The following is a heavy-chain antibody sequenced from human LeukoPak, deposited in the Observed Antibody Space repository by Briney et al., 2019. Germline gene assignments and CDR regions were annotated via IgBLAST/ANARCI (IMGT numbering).Heavy chain of an antibody. CDR1: GYSFTSYW. Sequence: GESLKISCKGSGYSFTSYWIGWVRQMPGKGLEWMGIIYPGDSDTRYSPSFQGRVTISADKSISTAYLQWSSLKASDTAMYYCARRGGDGYNPGAFDIWGQGTMVTVSS. CDR3: ARRGGDGYNPGAFDI. D-gene: IGHD5-24*01. V-gene: IGHV5-51*01. J-gene: IGHJ3*02. CDR2: IYPGDSDT.